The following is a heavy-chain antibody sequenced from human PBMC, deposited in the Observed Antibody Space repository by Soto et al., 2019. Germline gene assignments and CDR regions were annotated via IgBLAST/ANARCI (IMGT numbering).Heavy chain of an antibody. J-gene: IGHJ6*02. CDR2: ISAYNDDT. CDR3: ARSATFPYYYNAMDV. V-gene: IGHV1-18*01. Sequence: ASGKVSCKASGYTLTTYVISLVRQAPGQGLDRMGLISAYNDDTNYIQKLQGRVTMTTDTSTNTAYMELRGLRSDDTAVYYCARSATFPYYYNAMDVWGQGTTVTVSS. CDR1: GYTLTTYV.